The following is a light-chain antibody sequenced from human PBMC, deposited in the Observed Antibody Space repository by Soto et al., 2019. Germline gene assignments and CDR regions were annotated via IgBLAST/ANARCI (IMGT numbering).Light chain of an antibody. CDR3: VLYMKGDIRV. CDR1: SGSVSSRYY. J-gene: IGLJ2*01. Sequence: QTVVTQGASLSVSPGGTVTLTCGLTSGSVSSRYYPSWYRQDPGQTPRPLIYSGDIRSSGVPDRFSGSILGSKAALTITGAQADDESVYYCVLYMKGDIRVFGGGTKLTVL. V-gene: IGLV8-61*01. CDR2: SGD.